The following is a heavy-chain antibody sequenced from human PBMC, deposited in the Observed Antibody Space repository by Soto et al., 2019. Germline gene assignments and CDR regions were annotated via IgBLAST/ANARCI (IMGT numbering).Heavy chain of an antibody. J-gene: IGHJ1*01. V-gene: IGHV4-61*01. Sequence: PSETLSLTCTVSGGSVSGDPHYWTWIRQPPGKELEWIGYIHYTGSTNYNPSLKCRVTMSIDTSNYLYSLKKTSVNAVAIAMYHCAREANYDRSQYLLELWAQGTQVTVS. CDR3: AREANYDRSQYLLEL. CDR1: GGSVSGDPHY. D-gene: IGHD3-22*01. CDR2: IHYTGST.